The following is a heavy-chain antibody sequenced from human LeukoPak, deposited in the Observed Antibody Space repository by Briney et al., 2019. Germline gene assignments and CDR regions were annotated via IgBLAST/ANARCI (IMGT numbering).Heavy chain of an antibody. Sequence: PSETLSLTCTVSGGSISSYYWSWIRQPPGKGLEWIGYIYYSGSTNYNPSLKSRATISVDTSKNQFSLKLSSVTAADTAVYYCARAPDDYVDYWGQGTLVTVSS. D-gene: IGHD5-24*01. CDR3: ARAPDDYVDY. CDR2: IYYSGST. CDR1: GGSISSYY. J-gene: IGHJ4*02. V-gene: IGHV4-59*01.